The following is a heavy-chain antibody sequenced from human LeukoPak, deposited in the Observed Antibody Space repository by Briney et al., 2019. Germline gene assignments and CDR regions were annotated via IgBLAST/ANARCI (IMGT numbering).Heavy chain of an antibody. CDR1: GYTFTSYA. V-gene: IGHV1-3*01. Sequence: GASVKVSCKASGYTFTSYAMHWVRQAPGQRLEWMGWINAGNGNTKYSQKFQGRVTITRDTSASTAYMELSSLRSEDTAVYYCARGDEVGATTPFDYWGQGTLVTVSS. D-gene: IGHD1-26*01. CDR2: INAGNGNT. J-gene: IGHJ4*02. CDR3: ARGDEVGATTPFDY.